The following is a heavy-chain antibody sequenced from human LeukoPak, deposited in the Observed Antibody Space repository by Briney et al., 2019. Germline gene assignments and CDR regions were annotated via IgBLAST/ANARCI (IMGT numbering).Heavy chain of an antibody. D-gene: IGHD6-19*01. CDR2: IYSGGST. V-gene: IGHV3-66*01. Sequence: GGSLTLSCAASGFTVSSNYMSWVRQAPGKGLEWVSVIYSGGSTYYADSVKGRFTISRDNSKNTLYLQMNSLRAEDTAVYYCARAPIVAAKGGYYFDYWGQGTLVTVSS. CDR3: ARAPIVAAKGGYYFDY. J-gene: IGHJ4*02. CDR1: GFTVSSNY.